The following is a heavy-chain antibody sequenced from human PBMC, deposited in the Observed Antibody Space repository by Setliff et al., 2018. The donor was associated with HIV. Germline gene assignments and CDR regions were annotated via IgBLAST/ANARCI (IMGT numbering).Heavy chain of an antibody. Sequence: SETLSLTCTVSGDSISSYYWSWIRQPPGKGLEWIGYIYTSGITDYNPSLKSRVTISGDTSKNQFSLKLSSVTAADTAVYYRARDRRGYYYGSGSCYMDVWGTGTTVTVSS. V-gene: IGHV4-4*08. D-gene: IGHD3-10*01. J-gene: IGHJ6*03. CDR1: GDSISSYY. CDR3: ARDRRGYYYGSGSCYMDV. CDR2: IYTSGIT.